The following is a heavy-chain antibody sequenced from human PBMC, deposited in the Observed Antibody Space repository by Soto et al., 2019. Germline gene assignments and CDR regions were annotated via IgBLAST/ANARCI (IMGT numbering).Heavy chain of an antibody. CDR1: VYTFTNYG. D-gene: IGHD2-21*02. CDR2: FNPANRNT. Sequence: AAMTLSCKVSVYTFTNYGINWLRKAPGQGLEWVGWFNPANRNTNYAQKFQDRVSMTTDTSTNTAYMELRGLRSYDTAVYYCARVRFGDPFDFWGQGTLVTVSS. V-gene: IGHV1-18*01. CDR3: ARVRFGDPFDF. J-gene: IGHJ4*02.